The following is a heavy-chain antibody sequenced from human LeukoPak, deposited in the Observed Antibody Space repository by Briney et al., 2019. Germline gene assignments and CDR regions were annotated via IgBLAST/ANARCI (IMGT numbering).Heavy chain of an antibody. CDR2: IIGTGAGT. V-gene: IGHV3-23*01. J-gene: IGHJ6*03. Sequence: GGSLRLSCAASGFSFSNYVMTWVRQAPGKGLEWVSAIIGTGAGTYYADSVKGRFTISRDNSKNTLYLQMNSLRAEDTAVYYCAKGSPAILYYCMDVWGIGTTVTVSS. CDR1: GFSFSNYV. D-gene: IGHD2-21*01. CDR3: AKGSPAILYYCMDV.